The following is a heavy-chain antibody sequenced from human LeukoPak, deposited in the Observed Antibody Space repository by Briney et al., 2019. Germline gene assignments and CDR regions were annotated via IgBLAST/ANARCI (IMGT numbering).Heavy chain of an antibody. J-gene: IGHJ5*02. Sequence: GGSLRLSCAASGFTVSSNYMSWVRQAPGKGLEWVSVIYSGGSTYYADSVKGRFTISRDNSKSTLYLQMNSLRAEDTAVYYCAKGGQGVRYSRFDPWGQGTLVTVSS. D-gene: IGHD3-9*01. V-gene: IGHV3-53*01. CDR1: GFTVSSNY. CDR2: IYSGGST. CDR3: AKGGQGVRYSRFDP.